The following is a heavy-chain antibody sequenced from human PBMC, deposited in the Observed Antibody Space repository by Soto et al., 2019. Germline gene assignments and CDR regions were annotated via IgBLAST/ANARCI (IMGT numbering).Heavy chain of an antibody. CDR3: ARRIPFGYGMDV. D-gene: IGHD2-21*01. V-gene: IGHV3-64*01. CDR1: GFTFSSYA. CDR2: ITSSGGNT. J-gene: IGHJ6*02. Sequence: EVQLVESGGGLVQPGGSLRLSCAASGFTFSSYAMHWVRQAPGKGLEYVSVITSSGGNTDYASSVKGRFIISRDNSKNTRYLQMGSLRAEDMAVYYCARRIPFGYGMDVWGQGTTVTVSS.